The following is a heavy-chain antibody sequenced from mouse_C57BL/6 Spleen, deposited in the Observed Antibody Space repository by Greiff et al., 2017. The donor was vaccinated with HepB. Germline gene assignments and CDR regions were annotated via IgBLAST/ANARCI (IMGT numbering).Heavy chain of an antibody. J-gene: IGHJ1*03. D-gene: IGHD1-1*01. CDR2: INYDGSST. CDR3: AREGTVEGYFDV. V-gene: IGHV5-16*01. Sequence: EVKLMESEGGLVQPGSSMKLSCTASGFTFSDYYMAWVRQVPEKGLEWVANINYDGSSTYYLDSLKSRFIISRDNAKNILYLQMSSLKSEDTATYYCAREGTVEGYFDVWGTGTTVTVSS. CDR1: GFTFSDYY.